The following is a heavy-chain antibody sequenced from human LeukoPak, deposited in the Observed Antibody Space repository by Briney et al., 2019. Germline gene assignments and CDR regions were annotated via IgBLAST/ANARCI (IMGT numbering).Heavy chain of an antibody. CDR1: GGSISSSSYY. V-gene: IGHV4-39*07. CDR3: ARASHDYGDYSHFDY. J-gene: IGHJ4*02. D-gene: IGHD4-17*01. CDR2: IYYSGST. Sequence: SETLSLTCTVSGGSISSSSYYWGWIRHPPGKGLEWIGSIYYSGSTYYNPSLKSRVTISVDTSKNQFSLKLSSVTAADTAVYYCARASHDYGDYSHFDYWGQGTLVTVSS.